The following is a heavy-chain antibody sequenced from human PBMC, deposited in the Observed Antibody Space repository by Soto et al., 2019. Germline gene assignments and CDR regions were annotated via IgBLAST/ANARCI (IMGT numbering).Heavy chain of an antibody. CDR2: INPSGGST. V-gene: IGHV1-46*01. Sequence: RASVKVSCKASGYRFTTYQMHWVRQAPGQGLEWMGTINPSGGSTSYAQRFQGRVTMTRDTSTSTVYVEVSSLRSEDTALYYCARGDSNGWYFDYWGQGTLVTVSS. J-gene: IGHJ4*02. CDR3: ARGDSNGWYFDY. CDR1: GYRFTTYQ. D-gene: IGHD6-19*01.